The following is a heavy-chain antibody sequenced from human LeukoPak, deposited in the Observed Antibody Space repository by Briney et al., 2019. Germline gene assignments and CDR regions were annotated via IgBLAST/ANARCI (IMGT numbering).Heavy chain of an antibody. V-gene: IGHV3-33*01. CDR2: MWYDGSNK. J-gene: IGHJ4*02. CDR3: ARSYYRGNSGATDY. Sequence: GRSLRLSCATSGFTFNNYGMHWVRQAPGKGLEWVAVMWYDGSNKYYADSVQGRFTISRDNSKNTLYLQMNSLRIEDTAVYYCARSYYRGNSGATDYWGQGTLVSVSS. D-gene: IGHD4-23*01. CDR1: GFTFNNYG.